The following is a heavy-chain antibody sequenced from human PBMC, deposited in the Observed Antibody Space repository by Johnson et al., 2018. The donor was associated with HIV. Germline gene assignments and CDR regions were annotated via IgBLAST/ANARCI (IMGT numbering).Heavy chain of an antibody. CDR2: ISSSGTTV. Sequence: QEQLVESGGGLVKPGGSLRLSCAASGFTFSDYYMSWIRQTPGKGLEWVSYISSSGTTVYNADSVKGRFTISRDNAKNSLYLQMNSLRAEDTAVYYCARAPEVRGVDACDVWGQGTVVTVSS. CDR3: ARAPEVRGVDACDV. V-gene: IGHV3-11*04. CDR1: GFTFSDYY. J-gene: IGHJ3*01. D-gene: IGHD3-10*01.